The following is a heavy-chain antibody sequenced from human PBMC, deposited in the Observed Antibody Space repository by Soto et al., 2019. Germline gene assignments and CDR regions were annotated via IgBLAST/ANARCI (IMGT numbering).Heavy chain of an antibody. V-gene: IGHV3-23*01. CDR1: GFTFSSSS. CDR3: AKLVSS. J-gene: IGHJ5*02. CDR2: IRASDGST. D-gene: IGHD1-20*01. Sequence: GGSLRLSCAAPGFTFSSSSMSWVRQAPGKGLEWVSSIRASDGSTYYADSVKGRFTISRDNSKDTLYLQLSSLRAEDTAVYYCAKLVSSWGQGTLVTVSS.